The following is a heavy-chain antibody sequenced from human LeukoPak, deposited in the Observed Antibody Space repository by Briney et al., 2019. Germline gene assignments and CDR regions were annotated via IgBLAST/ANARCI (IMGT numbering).Heavy chain of an antibody. CDR3: AKDWTTVVTPKGYYFDS. J-gene: IGHJ4*02. V-gene: IGHV3-23*01. Sequence: GGSLRLSCAASGFSFNNYAMSWVRQAPGKGLEWVSAISTAGGSTYYADSVKGRFTISRDNSKNTLSLQMDSLRVEDTAVYYCAKDWTTVVTPKGYYFDSWGQGTLVTVSS. D-gene: IGHD4-23*01. CDR1: GFSFNNYA. CDR2: ISTAGGST.